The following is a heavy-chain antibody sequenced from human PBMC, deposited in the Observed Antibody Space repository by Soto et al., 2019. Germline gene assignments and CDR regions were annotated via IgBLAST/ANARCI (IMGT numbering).Heavy chain of an antibody. Sequence: ASVKVSCKASGYTFTSSYMHWVRQAPGQGFEWMGMINPSGGSTTYAQKFQGRVTMSTDKSTSTAYMELSSLRSEDTAVYYCARVYSSGWYSEYFQHWGQGTLVTVSS. CDR1: GYTFTSSY. CDR2: INPSGGST. V-gene: IGHV1-46*01. CDR3: ARVYSSGWYSEYFQH. D-gene: IGHD6-19*01. J-gene: IGHJ1*01.